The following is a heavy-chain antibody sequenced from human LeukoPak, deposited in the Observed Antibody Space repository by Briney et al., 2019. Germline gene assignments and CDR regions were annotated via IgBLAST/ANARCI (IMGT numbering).Heavy chain of an antibody. CDR2: IIPIFGTA. J-gene: IGHJ6*03. CDR3: ARNSISLYDYNYYMDV. CDR1: GGTFSSYA. V-gene: IGHV1-69*06. Sequence: SVKVSCKASGGTFSSYAISWVRQAPGQGLEWMGGIIPIFGTANYAQKFQGRVTITADKSTSTVYMELRSLRSDDTAVYYCARNSISLYDYNYYMDVWGKGTTVTVSS. D-gene: IGHD3-16*01.